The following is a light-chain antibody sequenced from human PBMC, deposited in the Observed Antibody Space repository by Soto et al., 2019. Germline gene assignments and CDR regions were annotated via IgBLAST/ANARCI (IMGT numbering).Light chain of an antibody. Sequence: DIQMTQSPSTLSASVGDRVTITSRASQSISSWLAWYQQKPGKAPKLLIYDASSLESGVPSRFSGSGSGTEFTLTISSLQPDDFATYYCQQYNSYSTGTFGQGTKVEIK. CDR1: QSISSW. J-gene: IGKJ1*01. CDR3: QQYNSYSTGT. V-gene: IGKV1-5*01. CDR2: DAS.